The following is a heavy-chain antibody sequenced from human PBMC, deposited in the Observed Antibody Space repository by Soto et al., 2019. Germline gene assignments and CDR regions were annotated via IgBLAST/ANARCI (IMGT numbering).Heavy chain of an antibody. V-gene: IGHV4-59*01. J-gene: IGHJ4*02. D-gene: IGHD6-13*01. CDR2: IYYTGTT. Sequence: SETLSLTCAVSGDSINYSYCIWIRHPPGKRLEWIGNIYYTGTTTYNPSLESRVTMSVDTSKNQFSLKLNSVDAADTAVYYCAKYRRTEAEGFTLDYWGRGTLVTVSS. CDR1: GDSINYSY. CDR3: AKYRRTEAEGFTLDY.